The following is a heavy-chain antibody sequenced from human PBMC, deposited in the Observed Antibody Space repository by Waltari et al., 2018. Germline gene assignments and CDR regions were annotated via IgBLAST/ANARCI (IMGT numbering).Heavy chain of an antibody. CDR2: INPKSGGT. CDR1: GYTFTDYY. V-gene: IGHV1-2*02. D-gene: IGHD3-16*02. Sequence: QVQLVQSGAEVNKPGASVKVSCRASGYTFTDYYIHWVRQAPGQGLEWMGWINPKSGGTNDAQNFQGRVTMTRDTSISTAYLELSGLLSDDTAVYYCARVDRRRVVGPISFLCFFDYWGQGTLVTVSS. J-gene: IGHJ4*02. CDR3: ARVDRRRVVGPISFLCFFDY.